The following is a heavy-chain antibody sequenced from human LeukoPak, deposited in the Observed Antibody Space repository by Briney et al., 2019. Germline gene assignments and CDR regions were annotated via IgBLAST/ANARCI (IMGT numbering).Heavy chain of an antibody. D-gene: IGHD6-13*01. CDR3: ARVTGAAAGIHYYYYCMDV. V-gene: IGHV4-4*07. Sequence: SETLSLTCTVSGGSISGYFWSWIRQPAGKGLEWIGRIYTSGSTNYNPSLKSRVTMSVDTSKNQFSLKLSSVTAADTAVYYCARVTGAAAGIHYYYYCMDVWGKGTTVTVSS. J-gene: IGHJ6*03. CDR2: IYTSGST. CDR1: GGSISGYF.